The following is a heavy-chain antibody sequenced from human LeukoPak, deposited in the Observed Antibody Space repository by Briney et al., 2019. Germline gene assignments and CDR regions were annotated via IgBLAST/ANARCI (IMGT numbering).Heavy chain of an antibody. Sequence: AGGSLRLSCAASGFTFSSYSMNWVRQAPGKGLEWVSYISSGGSSIYYADSVKGRFSISRDNAKNSLYLHLNSLRAGDTAVYYCAREMSGSGKNYWGQGTLVAVSS. CDR2: ISSGGSSI. D-gene: IGHD3-10*01. V-gene: IGHV3-48*01. CDR1: GFTFSSYS. CDR3: AREMSGSGKNY. J-gene: IGHJ4*02.